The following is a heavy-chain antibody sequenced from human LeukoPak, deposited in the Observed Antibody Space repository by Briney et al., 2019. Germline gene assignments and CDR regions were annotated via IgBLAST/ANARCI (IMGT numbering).Heavy chain of an antibody. CDR1: GFTFSSYG. D-gene: IGHD2-2*01. V-gene: IGHV3-30*02. CDR3: AKDRESRATASRAHFAY. CDR2: IRYDGSNK. J-gene: IGHJ4*02. Sequence: GGSLRLSCAASGFTFSSYGMHWLRQAPGKGLAWVAFIRYDGSNKYYADSVKGRFTISRDNSKNTLYLQMNSLRAEDTAVYYWAKDRESRATASRAHFAYWGQGTLVTVSS.